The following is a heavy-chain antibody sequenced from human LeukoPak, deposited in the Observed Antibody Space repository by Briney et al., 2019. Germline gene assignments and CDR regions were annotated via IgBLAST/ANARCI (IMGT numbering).Heavy chain of an antibody. Sequence: GASVKVSCKASGYTFTGYYIHWVRQAPGQGLEWMGWINPKSGGTDYVQEFQGGVTMTRDTSISTAYMELNRLTSDDTAMYFCAYSDYPLDAFPFWGQGTMVTVSS. CDR1: GYTFTGYY. J-gene: IGHJ3*01. D-gene: IGHD5-12*01. V-gene: IGHV1-2*02. CDR2: INPKSGGT. CDR3: AYSDYPLDAFPF.